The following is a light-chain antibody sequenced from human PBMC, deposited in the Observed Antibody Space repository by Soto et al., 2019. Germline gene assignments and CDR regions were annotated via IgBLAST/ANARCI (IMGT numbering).Light chain of an antibody. CDR2: DAS. CDR1: QSISSW. J-gene: IGKJ2*01. Sequence: DIQMTQSPSTLSASIGDRVTITCRASQSISSWLAWYQHKPGKAPKLLISDASTLENGVPSRFSGSGSRTEFNLTISSLQPDDFATYYCQQDNTFPQRYTFGQGTKLEI. V-gene: IGKV1-5*01. CDR3: QQDNTFPQRYT.